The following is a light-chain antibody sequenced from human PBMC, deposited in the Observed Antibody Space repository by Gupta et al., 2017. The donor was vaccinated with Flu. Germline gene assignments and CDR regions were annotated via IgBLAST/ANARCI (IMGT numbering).Light chain of an antibody. J-gene: IGLJ2*01. CDR2: EVS. Sequence: QSALTPPASVSGSPGPSITISCTGTSSDVGGYNYVSWYQHHPGKAPKLMIYEVSNRPSGVANRCSGSKSGNTASLXIXGLQAEXEADYDCRSDTSSSTVFGGGTKLTVL. CDR1: SSDVGGYNY. V-gene: IGLV2-14*01. CDR3: RSDTSSSTV.